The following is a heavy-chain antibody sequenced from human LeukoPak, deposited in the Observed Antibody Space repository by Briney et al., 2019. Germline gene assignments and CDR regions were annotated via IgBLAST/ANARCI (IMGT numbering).Heavy chain of an antibody. J-gene: IGHJ4*02. CDR1: GFTYDDYA. V-gene: IGHV3-9*03. Sequence: GGSLRLSCAASGFTYDDYAMHWVRQAPGKGLEWVSGISWNSGSIGYADSVKGRFTIYRDNAKNSLYLQMNSLRPEDMALYYCAKDTGYDWGTHPFDYWGQGTLVTASS. CDR3: AKDTGYDWGTHPFDY. D-gene: IGHD5-12*01. CDR2: ISWNSGSI.